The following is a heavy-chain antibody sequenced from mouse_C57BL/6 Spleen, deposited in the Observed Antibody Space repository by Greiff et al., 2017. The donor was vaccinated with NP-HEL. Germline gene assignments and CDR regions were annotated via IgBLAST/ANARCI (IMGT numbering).Heavy chain of an antibody. CDR3: ARGDYSNYLYYFDY. CDR1: GYAFSSSW. Sequence: VMLVESGPELVKPGASVKISCKASGYAFSSSWMNWVKQRPGKGLEWIGRIYPGDGDTNYNGKFKGKATLTADKSSSTAYMQRSSLTSEDSAVYFCARGDYSNYLYYFDYWGQGTTLTVSS. CDR2: IYPGDGDT. D-gene: IGHD2-5*01. J-gene: IGHJ2*01. V-gene: IGHV1-82*01.